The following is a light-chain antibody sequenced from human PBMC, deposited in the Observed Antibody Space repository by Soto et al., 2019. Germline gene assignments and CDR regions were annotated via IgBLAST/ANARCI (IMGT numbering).Light chain of an antibody. CDR1: QTVTTY. J-gene: IGKJ5*01. CDR2: TAS. V-gene: IGKV1-39*01. CDR3: QQSYSIPST. Sequence: DIQMTQSPSSLSASVGDRVTITCRASQTVTTYLNWYQQKPGKAPKLLIYTASTLHSGVPSRFSGSGSGTDFTLTISSLQPEDFATYYCQQSYSIPSTFGQGTRLEIK.